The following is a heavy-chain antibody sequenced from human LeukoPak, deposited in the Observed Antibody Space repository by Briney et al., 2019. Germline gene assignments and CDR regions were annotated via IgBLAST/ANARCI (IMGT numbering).Heavy chain of an antibody. Sequence: GGSLRLSCAASGFTYNNAWMIWVRQAPGKGLEWVGRIKSKTDGGTTDNAAPVKGRFTISRDDSKNTLYLQMNSLKTEDTAVYYCTTDFGSYFDYWGQGTLVTVSS. J-gene: IGHJ4*02. CDR3: TTDFGSYFDY. V-gene: IGHV3-15*01. CDR1: GFTYNNAW. CDR2: IKSKTDGGTT. D-gene: IGHD3-10*01.